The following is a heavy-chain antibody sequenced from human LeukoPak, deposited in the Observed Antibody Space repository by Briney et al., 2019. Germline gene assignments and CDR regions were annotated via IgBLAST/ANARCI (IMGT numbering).Heavy chain of an antibody. D-gene: IGHD1-26*01. CDR1: GGSISSYY. CDR2: IYYSGST. V-gene: IGHV4-59*01. CDR3: ASPSPGEWELYVFDY. Sequence: KTSETLSLTCTVSGGSISSYYWTWIRQPPGKGLEWIGYIYYSGSTNYNPSLKSRVTISVDTSKNQFSLKLSSVTAADTAVYYCASPSPGEWELYVFDYWGQGTLVTVSS. J-gene: IGHJ4*02.